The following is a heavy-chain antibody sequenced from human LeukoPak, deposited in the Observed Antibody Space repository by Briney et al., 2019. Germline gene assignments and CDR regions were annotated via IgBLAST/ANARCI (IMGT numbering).Heavy chain of an antibody. J-gene: IGHJ4*02. D-gene: IGHD5-18*01. CDR1: GGSISSGGYY. CDR2: IYHSGST. CDR3: ARYRGYSYDH. Sequence: SETLSLTSTVSGGSISSGGYYWSWIRQPPGKGLEWIGYIYHSGSTYYNPSLKSRVTISVDRSKNQFSLKLSSVTAADTAVYYCARYRGYSYDHWGQGTLVSVSS. V-gene: IGHV4-30-2*01.